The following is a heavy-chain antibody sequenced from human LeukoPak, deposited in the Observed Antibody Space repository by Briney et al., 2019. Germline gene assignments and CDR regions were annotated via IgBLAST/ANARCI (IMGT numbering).Heavy chain of an antibody. Sequence: SETLSLTCAVYGGSFNSYYWSWTRQPPGKGLEWIGEINHSGSTNYNPSLKSRVTISVDTSKNQFSLKLSSVTAADTAVYYCARSVLLWFGESFLDYYVMDVWGQGTTVTVSS. D-gene: IGHD3-10*01. V-gene: IGHV4-34*01. J-gene: IGHJ6*02. CDR2: INHSGST. CDR3: ARSVLLWFGESFLDYYVMDV. CDR1: GGSFNSYY.